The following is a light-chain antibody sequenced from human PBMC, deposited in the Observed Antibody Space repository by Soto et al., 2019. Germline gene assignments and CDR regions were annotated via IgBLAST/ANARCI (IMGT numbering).Light chain of an antibody. CDR2: GAS. Sequence: EIVLTQSPGTLSLSPGERATLSCRASQSVSSSYLAWYQQKPGQAPRLLIYGASSRATVIPDRFSGSGSGTDFPLTISRLEPEDFAVYYWQQYGSSPLTFGGGTKVEIK. V-gene: IGKV3-20*01. CDR3: QQYGSSPLT. CDR1: QSVSSSY. J-gene: IGKJ4*01.